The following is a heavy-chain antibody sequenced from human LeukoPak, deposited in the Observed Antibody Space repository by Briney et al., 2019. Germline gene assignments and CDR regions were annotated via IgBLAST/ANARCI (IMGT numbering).Heavy chain of an antibody. D-gene: IGHD3-9*01. CDR3: ARASSKQLAGYLPDGFDI. V-gene: IGHV3-21*01. Sequence: GGSLRLSCAASGFTFSSYSMNWVRRAPGKGLEWVSSISSSGTYVYYADSVKGRFTISRDNAKNSLSLQMNSLRADDAAVYYCARASSKQLAGYLPDGFDIWGQGTMVTVSS. CDR1: GFTFSSYS. CDR2: ISSSGTYV. J-gene: IGHJ3*02.